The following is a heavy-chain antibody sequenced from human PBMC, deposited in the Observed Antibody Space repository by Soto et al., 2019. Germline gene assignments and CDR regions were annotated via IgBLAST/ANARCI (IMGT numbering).Heavy chain of an antibody. CDR2: IYYNGNA. D-gene: IGHD3-22*01. J-gene: IGHJ4*02. CDR3: ARHFVAVVIKGWGY. Sequence: QLQLPESGPGLVKPSETLSLTCTVSGGSIDSSNYYWDWIRQPPGKGLEWIGTIYYNGNAYNNPSLKVRVTMSVDSSKNQFSLKLISGTAAETAVYYFARHFVAVVIKGWGYWGQGTLVTVSS. V-gene: IGHV4-39*01. CDR1: GGSIDSSNYY.